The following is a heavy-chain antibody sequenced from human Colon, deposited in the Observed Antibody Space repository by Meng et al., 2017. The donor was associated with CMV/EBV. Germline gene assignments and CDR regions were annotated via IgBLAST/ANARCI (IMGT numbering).Heavy chain of an antibody. CDR1: GFTFSSYS. Sequence: GESLKISCAASGFTFSSYSMNWVRQAPGKGLEWVSSISSSSSYIYYADSVKGRFTISRDNSRNMIDLQMSNLTAEDTALYYCARGTQYSDFWSGFPYWGHGTLVTVSS. D-gene: IGHD3-3*01. V-gene: IGHV3-21*04. J-gene: IGHJ4*01. CDR3: ARGTQYSDFWSGFPY. CDR2: ISSSSSYI.